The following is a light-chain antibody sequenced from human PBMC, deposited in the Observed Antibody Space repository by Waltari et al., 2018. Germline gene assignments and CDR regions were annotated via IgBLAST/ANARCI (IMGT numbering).Light chain of an antibody. V-gene: IGKV3-20*01. CDR2: GAS. Sequence: EVVLTQSPDTLSLSPGARATLSCRASQSLTKRYLAWYQQKPGQAPRLLIYGASSRAAGIPYRFSGSGSGTDFTLTISRLEPEDFAVYYCQQYGSSIMYTFGQGTKLEIK. J-gene: IGKJ2*01. CDR1: QSLTKRY. CDR3: QQYGSSIMYT.